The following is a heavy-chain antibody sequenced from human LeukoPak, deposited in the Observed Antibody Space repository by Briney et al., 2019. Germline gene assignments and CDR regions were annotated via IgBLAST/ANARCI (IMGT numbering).Heavy chain of an antibody. CDR2: INSDGSST. V-gene: IGHV3-74*01. Sequence: GGSLRLSCAASGFTFSSYWMHWVRQAPGKGLVWVSRINSDGSSTSYADSVKGRFTISRDNSKNTLYLQMNSLRAEDTAVYYCARGGRLIPLGYWGQGTLVTVSS. CDR3: ARGGRLIPLGY. D-gene: IGHD3-16*01. CDR1: GFTFSSYW. J-gene: IGHJ4*02.